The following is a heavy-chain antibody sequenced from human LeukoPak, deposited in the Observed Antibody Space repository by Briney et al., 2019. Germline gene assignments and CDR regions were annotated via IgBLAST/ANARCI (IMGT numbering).Heavy chain of an antibody. CDR3: ARDHYGSGSSPAY. CDR1: GFTFSIYA. D-gene: IGHD3-10*01. CDR2: ISYGGSNK. Sequence: GGSLRLSCAASGFTFSIYAMSWVRQAPGKGLEWVALISYGGSNKYSADSVKGRFTISRDNSKNTLYLQMNSLRAEDTAVYFCARDHYGSGSSPAYWGQGTLVTVSS. V-gene: IGHV3-30*04. J-gene: IGHJ4*02.